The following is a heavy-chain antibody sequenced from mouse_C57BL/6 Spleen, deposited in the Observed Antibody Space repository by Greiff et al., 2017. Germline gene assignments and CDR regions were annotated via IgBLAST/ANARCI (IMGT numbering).Heavy chain of an antibody. D-gene: IGHD2-4*01. J-gene: IGHJ3*01. V-gene: IGHV1-61*01. CDR1: GYTFTSYW. CDR2: IYPSDSET. CDR3: ARGRDYDSGWFAY. Sequence: VQLQQPGAELVRPGSSVTLSCKASGYTFTSYWMAWVKQRPGQGLEWIGTIYPSDSETHYNQKFKDKATLTVDKSSSTAYMQLSRLTSEDSAVYYCARGRDYDSGWFAYWGQGTLVTVSA.